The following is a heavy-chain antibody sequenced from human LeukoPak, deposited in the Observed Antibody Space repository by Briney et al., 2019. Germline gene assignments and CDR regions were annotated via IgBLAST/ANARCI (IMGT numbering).Heavy chain of an antibody. D-gene: IGHD6-13*01. CDR2: INPNSGGT. CDR3: ARGAAADIYYYYYMDV. Sequence: ASVKVSCKASGYTFTGYYMHWVRQAPGQGLEWMGWINPNSGGTNYAQKFQGRVTMTRDTSISTAYMELSRLRSDDTAVYYCARGAAADIYYYYYMDVWGKGTTVTVSS. CDR1: GYTFTGYY. V-gene: IGHV1-2*02. J-gene: IGHJ6*03.